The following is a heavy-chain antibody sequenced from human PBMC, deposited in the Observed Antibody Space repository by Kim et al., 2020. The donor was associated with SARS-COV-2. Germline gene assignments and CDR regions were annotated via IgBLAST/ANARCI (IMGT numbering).Heavy chain of an antibody. V-gene: IGHV4-59*01. CDR1: GVSISTYY. D-gene: IGHD1-26*01. CDR2: IYNSGST. J-gene: IGHJ4*02. CDR3: ARDRRTGYYGGLDY. Sequence: SETLSLTCSVSGVSISTYYWSWIRQPPGKGLEWIGYIYNSGSTDYNPSLKSRVTLSMDTSNNQLSLKLSSVTAADTAVYYCARDRRTGYYGGLDYWGRG.